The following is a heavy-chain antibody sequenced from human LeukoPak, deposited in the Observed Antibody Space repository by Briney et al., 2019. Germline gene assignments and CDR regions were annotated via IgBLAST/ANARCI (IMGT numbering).Heavy chain of an antibody. V-gene: IGHV3-21*01. J-gene: IGHJ4*02. CDR1: GFTFSSYS. CDR3: ARDWQTGTTVY. Sequence: GGSLRLSCAASGFTFSSYSMNWVRQAPGKGLEWVSSISSSSSYIYYADSVKGRFTISRDNAKNSLHLQMNSLRAEDTAVYYCARDWQTGTTVYWGQGTLVTVSP. D-gene: IGHD1-7*01. CDR2: ISSSSSYI.